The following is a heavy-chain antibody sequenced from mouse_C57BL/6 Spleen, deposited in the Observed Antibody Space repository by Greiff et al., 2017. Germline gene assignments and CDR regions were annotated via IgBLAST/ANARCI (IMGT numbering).Heavy chain of an antibody. CDR1: GYTFTDYY. D-gene: IGHD2-4*01. CDR2: INPNNGGT. J-gene: IGHJ3*01. Sequence: VQLQQSGPELVKPGASVKISCKASGYTFTDYYMNWVKQSHGKSLEWIGDINPNNGGTSYNQKFKGKATLTVDKSSSTAYMELRSLTSEDSAVYYCARPYDYDGAWFAYWGQGTLVTVSA. V-gene: IGHV1-26*01. CDR3: ARPYDYDGAWFAY.